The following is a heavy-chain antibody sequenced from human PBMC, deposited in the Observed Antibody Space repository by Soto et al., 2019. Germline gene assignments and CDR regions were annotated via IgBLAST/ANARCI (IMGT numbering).Heavy chain of an antibody. CDR2: INHSGST. CDR3: ARGPIVVVPAAIQDYYYYGMDV. V-gene: IGHV4-34*01. D-gene: IGHD2-2*01. CDR1: GGSFSGYY. J-gene: IGHJ6*02. Sequence: PSETLSLTCAVYGGSFSGYYWSWIRQPPGKGLEWIGEINHSGSTNYNPSLKSRVTISVDTSKNQFSLKLSSVTAADRAVYYCARGPIVVVPAAIQDYYYYGMDVWGQGTTVTVSS.